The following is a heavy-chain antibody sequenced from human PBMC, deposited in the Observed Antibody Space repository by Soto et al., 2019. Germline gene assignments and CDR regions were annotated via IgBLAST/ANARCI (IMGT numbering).Heavy chain of an antibody. CDR1: GYSISSGHY. CDR2: IYHTGST. CDR3: ARPKRGYYGMDV. Sequence: SETLSLTCAVSGYSISSGHYWAWVRQPPGEGLEWIGNIYHTGSTHYNPSLKSRVTMSVDTSKNQFSLKLTSVTAADTAMYYRARPKRGYYGMDVWGQGTTVTVSS. D-gene: IGHD3-10*01. J-gene: IGHJ6*02. V-gene: IGHV4-38-2*01.